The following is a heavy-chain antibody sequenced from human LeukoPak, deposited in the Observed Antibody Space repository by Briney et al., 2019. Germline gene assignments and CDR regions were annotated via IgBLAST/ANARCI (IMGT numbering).Heavy chain of an antibody. J-gene: IGHJ4*02. CDR1: A. CDR2: IIPIFGTA. Sequence: AIXWVRQAPGQGLEGMGGIIPIFGTANYAQKFQGRVTITADESTSTAYMELSSLRSEDTAVYYCARVSRYYFDYWGQGTLVTLSS. CDR3: ARVSRYYFDY. V-gene: IGHV1-69*01.